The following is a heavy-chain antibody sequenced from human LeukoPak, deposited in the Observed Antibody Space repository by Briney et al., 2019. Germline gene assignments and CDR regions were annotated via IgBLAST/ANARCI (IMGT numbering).Heavy chain of an antibody. CDR2: IYTSGST. CDR1: GGSISSGSYY. Sequence: PSETLSLTCTVSGGSISSGSYYWSWIRQPAGKGLEWIGRIYTSGSTNYNPSLKSRVTISVDTSKNQFSLKLSSVTAADTAVYYCARVTTIFGVLDYYYYRDVWGKGTTVTVSS. V-gene: IGHV4-61*02. CDR3: ARVTTIFGVLDYYYYRDV. J-gene: IGHJ6*03. D-gene: IGHD3-3*01.